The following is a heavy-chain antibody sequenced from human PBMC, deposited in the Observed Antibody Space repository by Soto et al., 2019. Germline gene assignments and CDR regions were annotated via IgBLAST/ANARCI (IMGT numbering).Heavy chain of an antibody. CDR2: IRSKANSYAT. D-gene: IGHD5-12*01. Sequence: GGSLRLSCAASGFTFSGSAMHWVRQASGKGLEWVGRIRSKANSYATAYAASVKGRFTISRDDSKNTAYLQMNSLKTEDTAVYYCTRLDEYSGYDYDLDYWGQGTLVTVSS. CDR1: GFTFSGSA. J-gene: IGHJ4*02. V-gene: IGHV3-73*01. CDR3: TRLDEYSGYDYDLDY.